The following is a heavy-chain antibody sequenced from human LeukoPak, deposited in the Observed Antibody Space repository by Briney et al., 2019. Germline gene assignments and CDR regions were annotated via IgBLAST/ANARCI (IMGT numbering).Heavy chain of an antibody. J-gene: IGHJ4*02. D-gene: IGHD3-22*01. V-gene: IGHV3-66*04. CDR3: ARPPPHYYDSSGSDY. CDR1: GFTVSSNY. CDR2: IYSGGST. Sequence: GGSLRLSCAASGFTVSSNYMSWVRQAPGKGLEWVSVIYSGGSTYYADSVKGRFTISRDNSKNTLYLQMNSLRAEDTAVYYCARPPPHYYDSSGSDYWGQGTLVTVSS.